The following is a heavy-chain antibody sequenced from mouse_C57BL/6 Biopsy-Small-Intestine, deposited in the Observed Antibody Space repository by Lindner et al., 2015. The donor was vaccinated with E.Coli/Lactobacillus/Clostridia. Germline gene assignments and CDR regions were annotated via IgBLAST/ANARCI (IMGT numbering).Heavy chain of an antibody. CDR2: IYPGDGDT. V-gene: IGHV1-80*01. J-gene: IGHJ3*01. CDR3: ARHYSNPAWFAY. CDR1: GYAFSSYW. Sequence: VQLRESGAELVKPGASVKISCKASGYAFSSYWMNWVKQRPGKGLEWIGQIYPGDGDTNYNGKFKGKATLTADKSSSTAYMQLSSLTSEDSAVYFCARHYSNPAWFAYWGQGTLITVSA. D-gene: IGHD2-5*01.